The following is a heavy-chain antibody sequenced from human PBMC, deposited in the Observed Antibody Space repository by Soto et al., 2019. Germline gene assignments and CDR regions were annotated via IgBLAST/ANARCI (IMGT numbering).Heavy chain of an antibody. D-gene: IGHD5-12*01. CDR2: PYYRANWYN. CDR1: ADSVSTNRAA. V-gene: IGHV6-1*01. J-gene: IGHJ6*02. Sequence: PSQALSFTCAISADSVSTNRAAWNWIRQSPSIGLEWLGRPYYRANWYNDYAVSVKSRITINPDTSKNQFSLQLNSVTPEDTAVYYCARDRTERYSGYDYDSRGLPLYYYYGMDVWGQGTTVTVSS. CDR3: ARDRTERYSGYDYDSRGLPLYYYYGMDV.